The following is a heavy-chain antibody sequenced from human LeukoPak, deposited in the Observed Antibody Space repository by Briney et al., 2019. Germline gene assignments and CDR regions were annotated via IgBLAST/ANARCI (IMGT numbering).Heavy chain of an antibody. CDR1: GYSFTSYG. CDR3: ARDLGMITRDYFDY. CDR2: ISAYNGNT. Sequence: ASVKVSCKASGYSFTSYGISWVRQAPGQGLEWMGWISAYNGNTNYAQKLQGRVTMTTDTSTSTAYMELRSLRSDDTAVYYCARDLGMITRDYFDYWGQGTLVTVSS. J-gene: IGHJ4*02. V-gene: IGHV1-18*01. D-gene: IGHD3-16*01.